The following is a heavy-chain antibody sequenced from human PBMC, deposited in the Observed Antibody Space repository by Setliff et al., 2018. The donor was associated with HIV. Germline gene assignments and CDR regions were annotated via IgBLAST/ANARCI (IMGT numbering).Heavy chain of an antibody. CDR3: ARVKPHLRRSGSYWIVDY. J-gene: IGHJ4*02. V-gene: IGHV3-21*01. Sequence: GASLKISCAASGFTFSSYSMNWVRQAPGKGLEWVSSISSNSSYIYYADSVKGRFTISRDNAKNSLYLQMNSLRAEDTAVYHCARVKPHLRRSGSYWIVDYWGQGTQVTVSS. D-gene: IGHD1-26*01. CDR1: GFTFSSYS. CDR2: ISSNSSYI.